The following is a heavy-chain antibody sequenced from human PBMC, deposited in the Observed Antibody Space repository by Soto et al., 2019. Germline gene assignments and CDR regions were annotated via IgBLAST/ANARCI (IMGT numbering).Heavy chain of an antibody. J-gene: IGHJ6*02. CDR3: ARESPLLGSGMDV. CDR1: GGSFSGYY. V-gene: IGHV4-34*01. D-gene: IGHD3-16*01. Sequence: SETLSLTCAVYGGSFSGYYWSWIRQPPGKGLEWIGEINHSGSTNYNPSLKSLVTISVNTSKNQFSLKLSSVAAADTAVYYWARESPLLGSGMDVWGQGTTVTVSS. CDR2: INHSGST.